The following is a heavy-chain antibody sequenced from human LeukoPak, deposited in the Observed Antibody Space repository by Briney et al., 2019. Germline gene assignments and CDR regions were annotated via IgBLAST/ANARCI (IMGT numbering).Heavy chain of an antibody. CDR1: GFTFSSYA. D-gene: IGHD1-26*01. Sequence: GGSLRLSCAASGFTFSSYAMSWVRQAPGKGLEWVSTISYSGDTTYYADSVKGRFTISRDNSKNTLYLQMTSLRAEDTAVYYCAKPLYSGSYHIYYYYYMDVWGKGTTVTVSS. CDR2: ISYSGDTT. CDR3: AKPLYSGSYHIYYYYYMDV. J-gene: IGHJ6*03. V-gene: IGHV3-23*01.